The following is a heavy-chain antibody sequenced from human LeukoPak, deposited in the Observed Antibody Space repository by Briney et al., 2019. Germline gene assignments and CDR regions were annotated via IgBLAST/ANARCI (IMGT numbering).Heavy chain of an antibody. Sequence: ASVKVSCKASGYTFTGYYMHWVRQAPGQGLEWMGWINPNSGGTNYAQKFQGRVTMTRDTSISTAYMELSRLRSDDTAVYYCARGPCGYSYGLLIAYDYWGQGTLVTVSS. CDR2: INPNSGGT. D-gene: IGHD5-18*01. J-gene: IGHJ4*02. CDR3: ARGPCGYSYGLLIAYDY. CDR1: GYTFTGYY. V-gene: IGHV1-2*02.